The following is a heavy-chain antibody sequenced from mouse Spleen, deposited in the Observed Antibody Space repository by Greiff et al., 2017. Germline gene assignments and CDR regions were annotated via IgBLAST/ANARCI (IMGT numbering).Heavy chain of an antibody. D-gene: IGHD2-1*01. Sequence: VMLVESGPGLVAPSQSLSITCTVSGFSLTNYAVHWVRQSPGKGLEWLGVIWSDGSTDYNAAFISRLSISKDNSKSQVFFKMNSLQADDTAIYYCARKGYGNYWYFDVWGAGTTVTVSS. CDR2: IWSDGST. J-gene: IGHJ1*01. V-gene: IGHV2-4-1*01. CDR3: ARKGYGNYWYFDV. CDR1: GFSLTNYA.